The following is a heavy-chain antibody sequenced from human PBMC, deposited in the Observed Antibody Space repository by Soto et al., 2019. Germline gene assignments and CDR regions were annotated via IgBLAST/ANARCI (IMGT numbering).Heavy chain of an antibody. V-gene: IGHV4-30-2*01. CDR2: IYHSGST. CDR1: GGSISSGGYS. J-gene: IGHJ3*02. D-gene: IGHD3-22*01. CDR3: ARVWVYYYDSSGYPSEAFDI. Sequence: QLQLQESGSGLVKPSQTLSLTCAVSGGSISSGGYSWSWIRQPPGKGLEWIGYIYHSGSTYYNPSLKSRVTISVDRSKNQFSLKLSSVTAADTAVYYCARVWVYYYDSSGYPSEAFDIWGQGTMVTVSS.